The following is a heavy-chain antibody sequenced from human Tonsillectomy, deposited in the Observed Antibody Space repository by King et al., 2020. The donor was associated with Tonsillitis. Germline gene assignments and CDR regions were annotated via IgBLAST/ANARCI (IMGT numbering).Heavy chain of an antibody. D-gene: IGHD2-21*02. Sequence: PGLVKPSETLSLTCTVSGGSLSSYYCSWIRQPPGQGLEWIGYIYYSGSTNYNPSLKSRVTISVDTSKNQFSLKLSSVTAADTAVHYCARDSYCGGDCYSDWYLDLWGRGTRVTVSS. CDR3: ARDSYCGGDCYSDWYLDL. V-gene: IGHV4-59*01. CDR2: IYYSGST. CDR1: GGSLSSYY. J-gene: IGHJ2*01.